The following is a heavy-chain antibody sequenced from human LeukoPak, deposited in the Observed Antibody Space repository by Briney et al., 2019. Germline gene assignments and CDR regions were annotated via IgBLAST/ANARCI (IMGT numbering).Heavy chain of an antibody. J-gene: IGHJ6*02. D-gene: IGHD2-15*01. CDR2: ISGSGGST. Sequence: GGSLRLSCAASRFTFSNYAMSWVRQAPGKGLEWVSTISGSGGSTYYADSVKGRFTISRDNSKNTLHLQMNSLRAEDTAVYYCARDAAYYYGVDVWGQGTTVTVSS. CDR3: ARDAAYYYGVDV. CDR1: RFTFSNYA. V-gene: IGHV3-23*01.